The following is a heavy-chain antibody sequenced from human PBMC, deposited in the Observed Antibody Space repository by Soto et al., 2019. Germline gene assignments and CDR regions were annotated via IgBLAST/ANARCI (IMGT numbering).Heavy chain of an antibody. CDR1: GFTFSSYS. CDR3: SIRVSSGWPYFYSYYGMDV. D-gene: IGHD6-19*01. J-gene: IGHJ6*02. V-gene: IGHV3-48*02. CDR2: ISSSSSTI. Sequence: GGSLKLSCAASGFTFSSYSMNWVRQAPGKGLEWVSYISSSSSTIYYEDSLNGRFTISRDNGKNSLYLQRNSLTDEDTAVYYCSIRVSSGWPYFYSYYGMDVWGQGTTVTVSS.